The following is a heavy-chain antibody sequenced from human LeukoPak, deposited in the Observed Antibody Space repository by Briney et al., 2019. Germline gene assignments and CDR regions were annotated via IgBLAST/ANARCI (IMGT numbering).Heavy chain of an antibody. CDR2: INPSGGST. CDR3: ARADCGGDCYPSTYFDY. V-gene: IGHV1-46*01. Sequence: ASVKVSCKASGYTFTSYYMHWVRPAPGQGLEGMGLINPSGGSTSYAQKFQGRVTMTRDTSTSTVYMEPSSLRSEHTAVYFCARADCGGDCYPSTYFDYWGEGTLVSVSS. CDR1: GYTFTSYY. J-gene: IGHJ4*02. D-gene: IGHD2-21*01.